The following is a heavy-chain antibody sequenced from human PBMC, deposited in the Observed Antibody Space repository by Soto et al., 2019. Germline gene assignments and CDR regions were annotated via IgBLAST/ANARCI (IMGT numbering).Heavy chain of an antibody. CDR2: IYYSGST. CDR3: ARLSMVSGIDALYL. J-gene: IGHJ3*01. V-gene: IGHV4-31*02. Sequence: QHPGKGLEWIGYIYYSGSTYYNPSLKSRVTISVDTSKNQFSLKLSSVTAADTAVYYCARLSMVSGIDALYLCGHGTMVT. D-gene: IGHD3-10*01.